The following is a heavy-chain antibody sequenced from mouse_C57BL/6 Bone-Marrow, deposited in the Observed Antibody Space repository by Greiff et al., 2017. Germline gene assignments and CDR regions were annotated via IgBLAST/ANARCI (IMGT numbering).Heavy chain of an antibody. V-gene: IGHV1-80*01. CDR3: ARSRWVVAGNDY. CDR2: IYPGDGDT. CDR1: GYAFSSYW. J-gene: IGHJ2*01. D-gene: IGHD1-1*01. Sequence: VQLQQSGAELVKPGASVKISCKASGYAFSSYWMNWVKQRPGKGLEWIGQIYPGDGDTNYNGKFKGKATLTADKSSSTAYMQLSSLTSEDSAVYFCARSRWVVAGNDYWGQGTTLTVSS.